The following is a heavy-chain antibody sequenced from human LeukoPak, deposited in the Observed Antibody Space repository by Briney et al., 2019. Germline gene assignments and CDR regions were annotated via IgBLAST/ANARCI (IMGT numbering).Heavy chain of an antibody. V-gene: IGHV3-23*01. J-gene: IGHJ4*02. CDR1: GFMFTTYA. CDR3: AIASRQGAVASPLDY. CDR2: IGGDGGRT. D-gene: IGHD6-19*01. Sequence: GGSLRLSCAASGFMFTTYAMSWVRQAPGKGLEWVSAIGGDGGRTYYADSVKGRFTISRDNSKDTVFLQMNSLRAEDTAVYYCAIASRQGAVASPLDYWGQGTLVTVSS.